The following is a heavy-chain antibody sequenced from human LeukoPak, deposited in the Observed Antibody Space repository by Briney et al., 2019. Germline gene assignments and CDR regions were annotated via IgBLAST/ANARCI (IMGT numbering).Heavy chain of an antibody. V-gene: IGHV1-46*01. CDR1: GYTFTSYY. D-gene: IGHD6-13*01. Sequence: ASVKVSCKASGYTFTSYYMHWVRQAPGQGLEWMGTINPSGGTTTYAQKFQGRVTMTRDTSTSTVYMELSSLRSDDTAVYYCARLIPAAGTGWFDPWGQGTLVTVSS. J-gene: IGHJ5*02. CDR3: ARLIPAAGTGWFDP. CDR2: INPSGGTT.